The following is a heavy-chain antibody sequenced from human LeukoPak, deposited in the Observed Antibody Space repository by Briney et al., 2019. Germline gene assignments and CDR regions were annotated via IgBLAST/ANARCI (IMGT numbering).Heavy chain of an antibody. CDR1: GLSFSSYT. Sequence: PGGSLRLSCAASGLSFSSYTMNWVRQAPGKGLEWVSGITWNGGSTGYADSVKGRFTISRDNAKNSLYLQMSSLRAEDTALYYCARDRSYGAFASWGQGTLVTVSS. D-gene: IGHD1-26*01. CDR2: ITWNGGST. V-gene: IGHV3-20*04. CDR3: ARDRSYGAFAS. J-gene: IGHJ4*02.